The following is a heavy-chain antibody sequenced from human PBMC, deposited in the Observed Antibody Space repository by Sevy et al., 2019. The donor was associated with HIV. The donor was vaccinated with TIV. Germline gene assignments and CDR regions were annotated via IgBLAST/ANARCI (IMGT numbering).Heavy chain of an antibody. D-gene: IGHD2-15*01. CDR3: AGEVVAATLYNWFDP. CDR1: GYTFTSYY. J-gene: IGHJ5*02. Sequence: ASVKVSCKASGYTFTSYYMHWVRQAPGQGLEWMGIINPSGGSTSYAQKFQGRVTMTRDTSTSTVYMELSSLRSEDTDVYYCAGEVVAATLYNWFDPWGQGTLVTVSS. V-gene: IGHV1-46*03. CDR2: INPSGGST.